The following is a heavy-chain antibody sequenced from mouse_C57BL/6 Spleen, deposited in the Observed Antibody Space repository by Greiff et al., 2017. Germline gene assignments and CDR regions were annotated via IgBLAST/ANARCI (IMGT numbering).Heavy chain of an antibody. CDR1: GFTFSSYA. V-gene: IGHV5-9-1*02. Sequence: EVHLVESGEGLVKPGGSLKLSCAASGFTFSSYAMSWVRQTPEKRLEWVAYISSGGDYIYYADTVKGRFTISRDNARNTLYLQMSSLKSEDTAMYYCTRYGTTVVANWYFDVWGTGTTVTVSS. CDR3: TRYGTTVVANWYFDV. D-gene: IGHD1-1*01. J-gene: IGHJ1*03. CDR2: ISSGGDYI.